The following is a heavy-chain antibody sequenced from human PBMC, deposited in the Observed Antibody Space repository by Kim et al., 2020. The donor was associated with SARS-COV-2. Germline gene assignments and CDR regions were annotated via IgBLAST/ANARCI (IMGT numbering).Heavy chain of an antibody. D-gene: IGHD6-19*01. CDR2: MNAGNGNT. Sequence: ASVKVSCKASGYTFTSYAMHWVRQAPGQRLEWMGWMNAGNGNTQYSQNFQGRITITRDTSASTAYMELSSLRSEDTAVYYCAKIGVDGWRGDAFDIWGQGTMVTVSS. CDR1: GYTFTSYA. J-gene: IGHJ3*02. CDR3: AKIGVDGWRGDAFDI. V-gene: IGHV1-3*01.